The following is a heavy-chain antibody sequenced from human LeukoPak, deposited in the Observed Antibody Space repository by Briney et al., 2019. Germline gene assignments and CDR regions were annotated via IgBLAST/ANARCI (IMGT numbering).Heavy chain of an antibody. CDR2: IGQVGSVK. CDR1: GFRFTTYW. Sequence: PGGSLRLSCAASGFRFTTYWMTWLRQAPGKGLEGVGDIGQVGSVKNYADSVRGRFTISRDNTKNSVFLQMNSLRAEDTAFYYCGNQCNGGTCPEYWGRGTLVTVSS. D-gene: IGHD2-15*01. CDR3: GNQCNGGTCPEY. V-gene: IGHV3-7*01. J-gene: IGHJ4*02.